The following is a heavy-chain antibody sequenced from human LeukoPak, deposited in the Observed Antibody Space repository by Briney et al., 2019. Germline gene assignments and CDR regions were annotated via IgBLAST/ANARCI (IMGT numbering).Heavy chain of an antibody. Sequence: GGSLRLSCAASGVTFSVYWMSWVRQAPGKGLEWVASIKQDGGEEYYVDSVKGRFTISRDNAKKSLYLQMSSLRVEDTAVYYCARLDWGGDCYSSYFDYWGQGTLVTVSS. J-gene: IGHJ4*02. V-gene: IGHV3-7*01. CDR1: GVTFSVYW. CDR3: ARLDWGGDCYSSYFDY. CDR2: IKQDGGEE. D-gene: IGHD2-21*02.